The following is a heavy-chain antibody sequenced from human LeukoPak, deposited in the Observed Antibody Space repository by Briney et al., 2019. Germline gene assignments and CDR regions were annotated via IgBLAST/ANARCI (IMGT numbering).Heavy chain of an antibody. V-gene: IGHV1-46*01. Sequence: ASVKVSCKASGYTFTSYYMHWVRQAPGQGLEWMGIINPSGGSTSYAQKFQGRVTMTRDTSTSTVYMELSSLRSEDTAVYYCASLRNYASSGPMALGFDYWGQGTLVTVSS. J-gene: IGHJ4*02. D-gene: IGHD3-22*01. CDR1: GYTFTSYY. CDR3: ASLRNYASSGPMALGFDY. CDR2: INPSGGST.